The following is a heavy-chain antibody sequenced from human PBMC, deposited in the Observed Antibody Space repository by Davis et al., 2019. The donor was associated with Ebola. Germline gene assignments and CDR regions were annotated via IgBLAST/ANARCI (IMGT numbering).Heavy chain of an antibody. J-gene: IGHJ5*02. Sequence: GSLRLSCAVYGGSFSGYYWSWIRQPPGKGLEWIGEINHSGSTNYNPSLKSRVTISVDASKNQFSLKLSSVTAADTAVYYCARVDYDFWSGYYTGLWFDPWGQGTLVTVSS. CDR3: ARVDYDFWSGYYTGLWFDP. CDR2: INHSGST. CDR1: GGSFSGYY. D-gene: IGHD3-3*01. V-gene: IGHV4-34*01.